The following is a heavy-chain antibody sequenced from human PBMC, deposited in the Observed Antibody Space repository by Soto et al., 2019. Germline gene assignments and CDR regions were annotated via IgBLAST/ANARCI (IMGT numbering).Heavy chain of an antibody. CDR3: ARYRREAVAGYTLDN. V-gene: IGHV4-59*01. Sequence: SETLSLTCTVSGGSISSNYWTWIRQPPGKGLEWIGYVYNSGSTNYNPSLKSRVTISEDTSKSQFSLKVNSMTAADTAVYYCARYRREAVAGYTLDNWGQGILVTVSS. CDR1: GGSISSNY. D-gene: IGHD6-13*01. CDR2: VYNSGST. J-gene: IGHJ4*02.